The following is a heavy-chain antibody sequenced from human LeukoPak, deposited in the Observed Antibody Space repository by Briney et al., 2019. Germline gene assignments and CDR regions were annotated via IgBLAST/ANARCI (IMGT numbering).Heavy chain of an antibody. J-gene: IGHJ4*02. V-gene: IGHV4-39*07. D-gene: IGHD1-7*01. CDR1: GGSISSSSYY. CDR3: AGNWNYGYDY. CDR2: IYHSGST. Sequence: SETLSLTCTVSGGSISSSSYYWGWIRQPPGKGLEWIGNIYHSGSTYYNPSLKSRVTISVDTSKNQFSLKLSSVTAADTAVYYCAGNWNYGYDYWGQGTLVTVSS.